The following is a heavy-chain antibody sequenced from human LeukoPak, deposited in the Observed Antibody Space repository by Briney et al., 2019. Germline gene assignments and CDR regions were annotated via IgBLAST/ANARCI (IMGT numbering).Heavy chain of an antibody. CDR3: ARYRANPQL. Sequence: GGSLRLSCAASGFTLSSNYMSWVRQAPGKGLEWVSVIYSGGSTYYADSVKGRFTISRDNSENTPYLQMNSLRAEDTAVYYCARYRANPQLWGQGTLVIVSS. D-gene: IGHD6-13*01. CDR1: GFTLSSNY. CDR2: IYSGGST. V-gene: IGHV3-53*01. J-gene: IGHJ4*02.